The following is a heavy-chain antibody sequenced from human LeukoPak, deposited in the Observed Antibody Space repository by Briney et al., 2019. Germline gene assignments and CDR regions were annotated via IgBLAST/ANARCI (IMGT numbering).Heavy chain of an antibody. D-gene: IGHD4-23*01. J-gene: IGHJ4*02. V-gene: IGHV1-69*04. CDR1: GGTFSSYA. CDR3: ARDPHLSDGGNSVWVDY. Sequence: SVKVSCKASGGTFSSYAISWVRQAPGQGLEWMGRIIPILGIANYAQKFQGRVTITADKSTSTAYMELSSLRSEDTAVYYCARDPHLSDGGNSVWVDYWGQGTLVTVSS. CDR2: IIPILGIA.